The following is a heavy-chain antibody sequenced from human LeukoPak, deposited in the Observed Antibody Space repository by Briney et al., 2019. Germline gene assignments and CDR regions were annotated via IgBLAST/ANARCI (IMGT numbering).Heavy chain of an antibody. CDR2: ISYDGSIK. CDR1: GFTLSSCA. J-gene: IGHJ4*02. CDR3: AKDRTSSWAIDS. D-gene: IGHD6-13*01. Sequence: SGGSLRLSCAASGFTLSSCAMHWVRQAPGKGLDWVAVISYDGSIKYCADSVKGRCTISRDDSKNTLYLQMNSLTPDDTAIYYCAKDRTSSWAIDSWGQGTLVTVSS. V-gene: IGHV3-30*18.